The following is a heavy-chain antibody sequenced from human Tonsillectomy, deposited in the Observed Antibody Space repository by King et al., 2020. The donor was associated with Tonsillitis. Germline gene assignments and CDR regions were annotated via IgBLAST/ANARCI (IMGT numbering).Heavy chain of an antibody. CDR2: IYYSGST. D-gene: IGHD6-13*01. J-gene: IGHJ4*02. Sequence: QLQESCPGLVKPSETLSLTCTVSGGSISSYYWSWIRQPPGKGLEWIGYIYYSGSTNYNPSLNSRVTISVDTSKNKFSLKLSSLTAADTAVYYCARERVAAAPYYFDYWGQGTLVTVSS. V-gene: IGHV4-59*01. CDR1: GGSISSYY. CDR3: ARERVAAAPYYFDY.